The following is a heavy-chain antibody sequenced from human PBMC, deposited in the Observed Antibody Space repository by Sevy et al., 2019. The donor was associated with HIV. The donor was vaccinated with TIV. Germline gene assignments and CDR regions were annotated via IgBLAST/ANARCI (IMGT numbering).Heavy chain of an antibody. J-gene: IGHJ6*02. D-gene: IGHD4-17*01. CDR2: INPNNGGT. Sequence: ASVKVSCKASGYTFTGYYLHWVRQAPGQGLEWMGWINPNNGGTKYAQKFQGRVTVTRDTSINTAYMELSRLRSDDTAVYYCARDDFGNYYYYYGLDVWGQGTTVTVSS. V-gene: IGHV1-2*02. CDR3: ARDDFGNYYYYYGLDV. CDR1: GYTFTGYY.